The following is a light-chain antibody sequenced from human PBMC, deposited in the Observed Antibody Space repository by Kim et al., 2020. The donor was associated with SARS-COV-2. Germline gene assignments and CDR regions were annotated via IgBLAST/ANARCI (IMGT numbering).Light chain of an antibody. CDR2: GAS. Sequence: ELVLTQSPGTLSLSPGERATLSCRASQSVSSSYLAWYQQKPGQAPRLLIYGASSRATGIPDRFSGSGSGTDFTLTISRLEPEDFAVYYCQQLTFGGGTKLEIK. CDR1: QSVSSSY. V-gene: IGKV3-20*01. CDR3: QQLT. J-gene: IGKJ4*01.